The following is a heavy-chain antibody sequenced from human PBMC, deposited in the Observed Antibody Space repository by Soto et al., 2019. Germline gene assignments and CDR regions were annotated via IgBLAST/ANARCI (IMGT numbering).Heavy chain of an antibody. CDR3: ARRAAHSCDY. CDR1: GFTFTSYW. J-gene: IGHJ4*02. CDR2: INSDGSDT. Sequence: EVQLVESGGGLVQPGGSLRLSCAASGFTFTSYWMNWVRQAPGKGLVWVSRINSDGSDTTYADSVKGRFTVSRDNAKNTVYLEMNSLRAEYTAVYYCARRAAHSCDYWGQGTLVTVSS. D-gene: IGHD2-2*01. V-gene: IGHV3-74*01.